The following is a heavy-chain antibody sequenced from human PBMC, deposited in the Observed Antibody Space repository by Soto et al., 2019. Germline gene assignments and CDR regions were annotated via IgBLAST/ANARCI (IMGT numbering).Heavy chain of an antibody. CDR1: GFTFSSYS. CDR3: ARVYYDSSGYPRGAFDI. CDR2: IWYDGSNK. Sequence: QVQLVESGGGVVQPGRSLRLSCAASGFTFSSYSMHWVRQAPGKGLEWVAVIWYDGSNKYYADSVKGRFTISRDNSKNTLYLQMNSLRAEDTAVYYCARVYYDSSGYPRGAFDIWGQGTMVTVSS. V-gene: IGHV3-33*01. J-gene: IGHJ3*02. D-gene: IGHD3-22*01.